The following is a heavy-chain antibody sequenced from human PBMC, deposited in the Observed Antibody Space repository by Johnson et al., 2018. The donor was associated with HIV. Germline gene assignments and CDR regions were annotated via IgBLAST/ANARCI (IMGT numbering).Heavy chain of an antibody. V-gene: IGHV3-30-3*01. CDR2: ISYDGSNK. CDR1: GFTFSSYA. Sequence: VQLVESGGGVVQPGRSLRLSCAASGFTFSSYAMYWVRQAPGKGLEWVAVISYDGSNKYYADSVKGRFTISRDNSKNTLYLQMNSLRAEDPAVYYCARVRGAVDIWGQGKMVTVSS. CDR3: ARVRGAVDI. J-gene: IGHJ3*02.